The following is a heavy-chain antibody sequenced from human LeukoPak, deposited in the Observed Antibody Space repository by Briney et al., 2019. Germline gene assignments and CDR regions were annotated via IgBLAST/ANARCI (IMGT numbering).Heavy chain of an antibody. D-gene: IGHD3-10*02. V-gene: IGHV1-46*01. CDR2: IDPSGGGT. Sequence: ASVKVSCKASGYTFTRNYINWLRQAPGQGLEWTGMIDPSGGGTAYAQKFQGRVTMTEDTSTDTAYMELSSLRSEDTAVYYCATRAGGVRGAPWMAFDIWGQGTMVTVSS. CDR3: ATRAGGVRGAPWMAFDI. CDR1: GYTFTRNY. J-gene: IGHJ3*02.